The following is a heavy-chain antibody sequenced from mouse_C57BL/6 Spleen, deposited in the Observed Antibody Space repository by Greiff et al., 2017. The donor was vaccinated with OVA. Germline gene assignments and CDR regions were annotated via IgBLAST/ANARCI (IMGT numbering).Heavy chain of an antibody. CDR2: ISSGSSTI. CDR3: ARGYYGSSSHWYFDV. Sequence: EVQVVESGGGLVKPGGSLKLSCAASGFTFSDYGMHWVRQAPEKGLEWVAYISSGSSTIYYADTVKGRFTISRDNAKNTLFLQMTSLRSEDTAMYYCARGYYGSSSHWYFDVWGTGTTVTVSS. CDR1: GFTFSDYG. J-gene: IGHJ1*03. D-gene: IGHD1-1*01. V-gene: IGHV5-17*01.